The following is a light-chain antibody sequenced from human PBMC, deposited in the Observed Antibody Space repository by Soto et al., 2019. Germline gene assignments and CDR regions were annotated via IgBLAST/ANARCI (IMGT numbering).Light chain of an antibody. Sequence: QSVLTQPPSVSGSPGQSITVSCTGTSSDIGASNFVSWYQHLPGRAPKVIIFEATNRPSGVSDRFSGPKAGTTASLTISGLQADDEGEYFCISYKTDDTFVFGTGTKVTVL. CDR3: ISYKTDDTFV. V-gene: IGLV2-14*01. J-gene: IGLJ1*01. CDR1: SSDIGASNF. CDR2: EAT.